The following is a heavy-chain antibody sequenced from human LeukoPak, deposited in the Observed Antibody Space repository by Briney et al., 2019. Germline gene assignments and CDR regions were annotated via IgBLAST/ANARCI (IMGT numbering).Heavy chain of an antibody. CDR1: GGSIRSNTYY. CDR3: ARRPGGTKSFDY. CDR2: IYYSGST. J-gene: IGHJ4*02. D-gene: IGHD3-16*01. Sequence: SETLSLTCTVSGGSIRSNTYYWGWIRQPPGKGLEWIGTIYYSGSTYYNPSLKSRVTISVDTSKNQFSLNLSSVTAADTAVYYCARRPGGTKSFDYWGQGTLVTVSS. V-gene: IGHV4-39*01.